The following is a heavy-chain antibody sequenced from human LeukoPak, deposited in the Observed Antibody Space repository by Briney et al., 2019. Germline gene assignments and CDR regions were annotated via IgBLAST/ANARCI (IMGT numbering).Heavy chain of an antibody. D-gene: IGHD3-22*01. J-gene: IGHJ4*02. CDR1: GGSFSGYY. CDR2: INHSGST. V-gene: IGHV4-34*01. CDR3: ARSGPLWNYDSSGYYHPGFWDY. Sequence: SETLSLTCAVYGGSFSGYYWSWIRQPPGKGLEWIGEINHSGSTNYNPSLKSRVTISVDTSKNQFSLKLSSVTAADTAVYYCARSGPLWNYDSSGYYHPGFWDYWGQGTLVTVSS.